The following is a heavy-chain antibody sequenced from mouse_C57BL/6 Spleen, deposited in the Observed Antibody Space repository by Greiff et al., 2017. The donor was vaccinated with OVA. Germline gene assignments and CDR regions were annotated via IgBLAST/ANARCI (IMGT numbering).Heavy chain of an antibody. CDR1: GFTFSDYG. CDR2: ISSGSSTI. J-gene: IGHJ2*01. V-gene: IGHV5-17*01. CDR3: ARPNGYYFDY. Sequence: EVHLVESGGGLVKPGGSLKLSCAASGFTFSDYGMHWVRQAPEKGLEWVAYISSGSSTIYYADTVKGRFTISRDNAKNTLCLQMTSLRSEDTAMYYWARPNGYYFDYWGQGTTLTVSS.